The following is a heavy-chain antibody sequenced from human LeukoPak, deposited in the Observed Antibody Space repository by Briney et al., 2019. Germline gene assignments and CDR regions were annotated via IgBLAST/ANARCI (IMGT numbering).Heavy chain of an antibody. J-gene: IGHJ4*02. V-gene: IGHV4-59*02. Sequence: SETLSLTCTVSGGSVSSYYWSWIRQPPGKGLEWIGYIYYGGSTNCNPSLKSRVTISVDTSKNQFSLKLSSVTAADTAVYYCARVYCSSTSCYGGYYFDYWGQGTLVTVSS. CDR1: GGSVSSYY. D-gene: IGHD2-2*01. CDR2: IYYGGST. CDR3: ARVYCSSTSCYGGYYFDY.